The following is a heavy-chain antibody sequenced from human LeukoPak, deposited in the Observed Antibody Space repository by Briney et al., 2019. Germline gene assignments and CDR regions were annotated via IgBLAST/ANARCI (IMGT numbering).Heavy chain of an antibody. CDR2: IYYSGST. V-gene: IGHV4-39*01. Sequence: SETLSLTCTVSGGSISSSSYYWGWIRQPPGKGLEWIGSIYYSGSTHYNPSLKSRVTISVDTSKNQFSLKLSSVTAADTAVYYCARLQYCSGGSCYFIDYWGQGTLVTVSS. D-gene: IGHD2-15*01. CDR3: ARLQYCSGGSCYFIDY. J-gene: IGHJ4*02. CDR1: GGSISSSSYY.